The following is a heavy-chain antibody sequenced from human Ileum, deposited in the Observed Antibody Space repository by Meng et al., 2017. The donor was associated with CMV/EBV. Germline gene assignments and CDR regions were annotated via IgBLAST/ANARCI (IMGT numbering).Heavy chain of an antibody. D-gene: IGHD3-10*01. Sequence: SETLSLTCTVSGGPMDNYYWSWIRQPPGKGLEWIGYFYYSGSGSTNYNPFLKSRVTMSIDTSKNQFSLKLSSVTAADTAVYYCARVGHLWSQVDWGQGTLVTVSS. CDR2: FYYSGSGST. J-gene: IGHJ4*02. CDR1: GGPMDNYY. CDR3: ARVGHLWSQVD. V-gene: IGHV4-59*01.